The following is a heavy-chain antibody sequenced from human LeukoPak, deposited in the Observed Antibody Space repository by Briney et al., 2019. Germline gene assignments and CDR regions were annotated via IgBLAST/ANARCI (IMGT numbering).Heavy chain of an antibody. CDR3: ARGGRYCSGGSCRNVAFDI. CDR2: IYYSGST. V-gene: IGHV4-38-2*02. CDR1: GYSISSGYY. D-gene: IGHD2-15*01. J-gene: IGHJ3*02. Sequence: SETLSLTCTVSGYSISSGYYWGWIRQPPGKGLEWIGSIYYSGSTYYNPSLKSRVTISVDTSKNQFSLKLSSVTAADTAVYYCARGGRYCSGGSCRNVAFDIWGQGTMVTVSS.